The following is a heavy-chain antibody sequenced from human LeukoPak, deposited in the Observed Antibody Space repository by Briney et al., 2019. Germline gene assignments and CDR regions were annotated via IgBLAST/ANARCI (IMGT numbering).Heavy chain of an antibody. CDR3: ARAGVRSQRPRDYYYYYMDV. J-gene: IGHJ6*03. CDR1: GDSISSYF. CDR2: IYSSDST. D-gene: IGHD6-25*01. Sequence: PSETLSLTCTVSGDSISSYFWTWIRHPPGKGLEWSGRIYSSDSTNYNPSLKSRVTISVAKSRNQFSLKLSSVTAADTAVYCYARAGVRSQRPRDYYYYYMDVWGKGSTVTVSS. V-gene: IGHV4-4*07.